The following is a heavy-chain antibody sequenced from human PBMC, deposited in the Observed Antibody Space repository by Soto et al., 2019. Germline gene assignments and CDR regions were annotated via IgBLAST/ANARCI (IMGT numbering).Heavy chain of an antibody. J-gene: IGHJ4*02. D-gene: IGHD4-17*01. CDR1: GDTFTEYD. V-gene: IGHV1-8*01. CDR3: EVTTGY. Sequence: GASVKASCKTSGDTFTEYDINWVRQAPGQGLEYMGWVSPENRNAGYAPQFRGRVSMTADTSINTVYLELTTLTYEDTAVYYCEVTTGYWGQGTMLTVSS. CDR2: VSPENRNA.